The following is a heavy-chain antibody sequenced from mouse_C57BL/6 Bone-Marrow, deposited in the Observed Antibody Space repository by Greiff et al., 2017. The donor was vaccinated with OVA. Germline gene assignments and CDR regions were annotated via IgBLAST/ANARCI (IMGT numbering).Heavy chain of an antibody. CDR2: IWSGGST. Sequence: QVQLQQSGPGLVQPSQSLSITCTVPGFSLTSHGVHWVRQSPGKGLEWLGVIWSGGSTDYNAAFISSLSTSKDNSKSQVFFKMNSLQADDTAIYYCARNPLYYDYDGFAYWGQGTLVTVSA. V-gene: IGHV2-2*01. CDR1: GFSLTSHG. J-gene: IGHJ3*01. D-gene: IGHD2-4*01. CDR3: ARNPLYYDYDGFAY.